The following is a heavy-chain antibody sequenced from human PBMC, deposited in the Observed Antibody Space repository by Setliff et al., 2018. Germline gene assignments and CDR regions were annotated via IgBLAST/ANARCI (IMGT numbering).Heavy chain of an antibody. CDR3: ARENMAKNFWGEHSDY. CDR1: GYAFTTYY. Sequence: ASVKVSCKASGYAFTTYYMHWVRQAPGQGLEWIGVINPSDGSTTYAQKFQGRVTMTRDTSTNTVYKQLSSLRSEDTAVYYCARENMAKNFWGEHSDYWGQGTLVTV. CDR2: INPSDGST. D-gene: IGHD3-3*01. V-gene: IGHV1-46*01. J-gene: IGHJ4*02.